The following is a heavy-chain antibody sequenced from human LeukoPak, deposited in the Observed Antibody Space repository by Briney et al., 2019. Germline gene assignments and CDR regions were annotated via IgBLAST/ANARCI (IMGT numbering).Heavy chain of an antibody. CDR3: ALTSGADYFDY. J-gene: IGHJ4*02. D-gene: IGHD3-9*01. CDR1: GFTFSDHY. Sequence: GGSLRLSCAASGFTFSDHYMDWVRQAPGKGLEWVGRTRNKANSYTTEYAASVKGRFTISRDDSKNSLYLQMNSLKTEDTAVYYCALTSGADYFDYWGQGTLVTVSS. CDR2: TRNKANSYTT. V-gene: IGHV3-72*01.